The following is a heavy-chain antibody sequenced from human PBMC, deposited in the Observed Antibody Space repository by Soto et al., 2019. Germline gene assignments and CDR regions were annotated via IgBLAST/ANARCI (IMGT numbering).Heavy chain of an antibody. Sequence: QVQLVQSGAEVKKPGASVKVSCKASGYTFTSYAIHWVRQAPGQRLEWMGWINAGNGNTKYSQKFQDRVTITRDTAASTAYMELSSLRSEDTAVYYCARDLGGWPDYWGPGTLVTVSS. J-gene: IGHJ4*02. CDR1: GYTFTSYA. CDR2: INAGNGNT. CDR3: ARDLGGWPDY. V-gene: IGHV1-3*01. D-gene: IGHD6-19*01.